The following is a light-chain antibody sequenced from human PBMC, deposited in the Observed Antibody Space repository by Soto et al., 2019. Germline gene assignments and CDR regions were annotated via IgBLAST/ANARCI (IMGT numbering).Light chain of an antibody. CDR1: SRDVGAYNY. V-gene: IGLV2-14*01. Sequence: QSALTQPASVSGSPGQSITISCTGTSRDVGAYNYVSWYQQHPGKAPKLMVYDVTNRPSGVSDRFSGSKSGNTASLTISGLQAEDEADYFCSPHSNITPYVFGTGTKVTVL. CDR3: SPHSNITPYV. J-gene: IGLJ1*01. CDR2: DVT.